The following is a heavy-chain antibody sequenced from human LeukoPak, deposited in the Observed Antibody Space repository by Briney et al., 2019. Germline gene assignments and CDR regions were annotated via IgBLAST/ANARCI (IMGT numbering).Heavy chain of an antibody. J-gene: IGHJ6*03. CDR2: FDPEDGET. CDR3: ATVGRGMYYYYHMDV. V-gene: IGHV1-24*01. CDR1: GYTFTTHD. Sequence: ASVKVSCKAFGYTFTTHDISWVRQAPGKGLEWMGGFDPEDGETIYAQKFQSRVTMTEDTSTDTAYMELSSLRSEDTAVYYCATVGRGMYYYYHMDVWGKGTTVTVSS.